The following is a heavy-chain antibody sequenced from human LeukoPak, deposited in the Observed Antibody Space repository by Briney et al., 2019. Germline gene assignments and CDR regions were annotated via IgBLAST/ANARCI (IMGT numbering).Heavy chain of an antibody. D-gene: IGHD3-10*02. J-gene: IGHJ4*02. V-gene: IGHV4-4*09. CDR2: IYTSGST. CDR3: AGHVGYYFDY. Sequence: PSETLSLTCTVSGGSISSYYWSWIRQPPGKGLEWIGYIYTSGSTNYNPSLKSRVTISVDTSKNQFSLKLSSVTAADTAVYYCAGHVGYYFDYWGQGTLVTVSS. CDR1: GGSISSYY.